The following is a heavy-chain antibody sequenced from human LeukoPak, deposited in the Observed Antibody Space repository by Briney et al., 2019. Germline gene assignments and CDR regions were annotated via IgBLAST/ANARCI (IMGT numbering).Heavy chain of an antibody. V-gene: IGHV3-30-3*01. D-gene: IGHD2-2*01. CDR2: ISYDGSNK. J-gene: IGHJ4*02. CDR3: ARDRSSIVVVPAAEYYFDY. CDR1: GFTFSSYA. Sequence: GGSLRLSCAASGFTFSSYAMHWVRQAPGKGLEWVAVISYDGSNKYYADSVKGRFTISRDNSKNTLYLQMNSLRAEDTAVYYCARDRSSIVVVPAAEYYFDYWGQGTLVTVSS.